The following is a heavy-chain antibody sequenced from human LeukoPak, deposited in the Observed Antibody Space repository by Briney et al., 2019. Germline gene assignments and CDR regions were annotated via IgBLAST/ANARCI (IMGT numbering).Heavy chain of an antibody. V-gene: IGHV1-8*01. J-gene: IGHJ4*02. Sequence: HRASVKVSCKASGYTFTSYDINWVRQATGQGLEWMGWMNPNSGNTGYAQKFQGRVTMTRNTSISTAYMELSRLRSDDTAVYYCARALVGATPFDYWGQGTWSPSPQ. CDR2: MNPNSGNT. D-gene: IGHD1-26*01. CDR3: ARALVGATPFDY. CDR1: GYTFTSYD.